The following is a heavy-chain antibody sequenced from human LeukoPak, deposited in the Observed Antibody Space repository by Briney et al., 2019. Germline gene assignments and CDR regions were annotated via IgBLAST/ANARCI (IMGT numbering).Heavy chain of an antibody. CDR2: IDSSGNTR. J-gene: IGHJ6*02. CDR1: GFIFSSFE. V-gene: IGHV3-48*03. CDR3: ARSFRRYGMDV. D-gene: IGHD3-10*01. Sequence: PGGCLRLSCAASGFIFSSFEMSWVRQAPGKGLQWVSSIDSSGNTRYYADSVKGRFTISRDNGQNSLYLQMNSLRVEDTAVYYCARSFRRYGMDVWGQGTTVTVSS.